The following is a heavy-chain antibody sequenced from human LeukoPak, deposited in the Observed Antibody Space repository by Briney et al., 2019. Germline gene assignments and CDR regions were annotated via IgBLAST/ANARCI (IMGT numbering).Heavy chain of an antibody. D-gene: IGHD4-17*01. V-gene: IGHV3-11*01. Sequence: GGSLRLSCAASGFTFSDYYMSWIRQAPGKGLEWVSYISSSGSTIYYADSVKGRFTISRDNAKNSLYLQMNSLRAEDTAVYYCATDDHGDYPNWFDPWGQGTLVTVSS. CDR1: GFTFSDYY. CDR2: ISSSGSTI. CDR3: ATDDHGDYPNWFDP. J-gene: IGHJ5*02.